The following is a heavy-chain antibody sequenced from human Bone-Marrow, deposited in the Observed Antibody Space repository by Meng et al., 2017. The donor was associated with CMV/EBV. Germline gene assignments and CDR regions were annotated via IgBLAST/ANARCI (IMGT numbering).Heavy chain of an antibody. Sequence: GFTFSNFAMTWVRQAPGKGLEWVSTLSGSLFSTFYAASVKGRFTISGDTSENTVHLQINSLRADDTAVYYCAKATLPFGDYVWYFDLWGRGTLVTVSS. D-gene: IGHD4-17*01. CDR2: LSGSLFST. J-gene: IGHJ2*01. V-gene: IGHV3-23*01. CDR3: AKATLPFGDYVWYFDL. CDR1: GFTFSNFA.